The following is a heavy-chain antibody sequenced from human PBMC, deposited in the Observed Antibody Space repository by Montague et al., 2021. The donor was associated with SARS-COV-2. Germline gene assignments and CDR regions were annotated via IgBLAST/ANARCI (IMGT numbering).Heavy chain of an antibody. Sequence: SETLSLTCAVSGGSISSSNWWSWVRQPPGKGLEWIGEIYHSGSTNYNPSLKSRVTISVDKSKNQFSLKLSSVTAADTAVYYCAREAVEKRVRTRMTGRLEENYYYVLDVWGQGTTVIVSS. CDR2: IYHSGST. CDR1: GGSISSSNW. CDR3: AREAVEKRVRTRMTGRLEENYYYVLDV. J-gene: IGHJ6*02. D-gene: IGHD3-3*01. V-gene: IGHV4-4*02.